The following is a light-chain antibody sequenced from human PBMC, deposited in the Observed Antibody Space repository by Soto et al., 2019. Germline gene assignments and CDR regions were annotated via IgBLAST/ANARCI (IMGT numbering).Light chain of an antibody. CDR1: QSISSW. Sequence: DIKMTQSPSTLSASVGDRVTITCRASQSISSWLAWYRQKPGKAPKLLIHDASSLESGVPSRFSGSGSGTEFTLTISSLQPDDFATYYCQQYNSYWTFGQGTKVDIK. CDR2: DAS. J-gene: IGKJ1*01. CDR3: QQYNSYWT. V-gene: IGKV1-5*01.